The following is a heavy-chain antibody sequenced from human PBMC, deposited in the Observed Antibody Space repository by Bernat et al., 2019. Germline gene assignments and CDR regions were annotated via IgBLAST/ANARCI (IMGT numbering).Heavy chain of an antibody. V-gene: IGHV4-39*01. D-gene: IGHD1-1*01. CDR1: GGSISSSSYY. CDR3: ASQTETTASDAFDI. Sequence: QLQLQESGPGLVKPSETLSLTCTVSGGSISSSSYYWGWIRQPPGKGLEWIGSIYYSGSTYYNPSLKSRVTISVDTSKNQFSLKLSSVTAADTAVYYCASQTETTASDAFDIWGQGTMVTVSS. CDR2: IYYSGST. J-gene: IGHJ3*02.